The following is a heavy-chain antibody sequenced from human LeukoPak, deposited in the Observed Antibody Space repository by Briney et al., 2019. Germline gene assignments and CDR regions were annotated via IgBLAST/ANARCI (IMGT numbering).Heavy chain of an antibody. Sequence: NPSETLSLTCAVYGGSSSGYYWSWIRQPPGKGLEWIGEINHSGSTNYNPSLKSRVTISVDTSKNQFSLKLSSVTAADTAVYYCALRIAVAGTAFDYWGQGTLVTVSS. CDR2: INHSGST. CDR3: ALRIAVAGTAFDY. V-gene: IGHV4-34*01. D-gene: IGHD6-19*01. CDR1: GGSSSGYY. J-gene: IGHJ4*02.